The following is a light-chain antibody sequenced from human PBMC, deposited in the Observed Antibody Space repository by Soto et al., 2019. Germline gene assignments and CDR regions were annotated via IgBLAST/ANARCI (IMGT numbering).Light chain of an antibody. J-gene: IGKJ1*01. CDR3: QQYNDWPLT. Sequence: DIMLMQSQGTLSLSPGERAPLSCRASQSLHSSYLAWYQHKPGQAPRLLIYGASNRATGIPARFSGSGSGTDFTLTISSLQSEDFALYYCQQYNDWPLTFGQGTKVDIK. CDR2: GAS. V-gene: IGKV3D-15*01. CDR1: QSLHSSY.